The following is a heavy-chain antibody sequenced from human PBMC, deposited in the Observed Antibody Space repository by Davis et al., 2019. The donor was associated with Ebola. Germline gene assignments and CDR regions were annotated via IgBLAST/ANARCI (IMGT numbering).Heavy chain of an antibody. CDR3: ARAVDTAMVEDFDY. V-gene: IGHV3-48*04. CDR2: ISSGSSTI. D-gene: IGHD5-18*01. Sequence: GGSLRLSCAASGFTFSDYSMDWVRQAPGKGLEWISHISSGSSTIYYADSVKGRFTISRDNAKNSLYLQMNSLRAEDTAVYYCARAVDTAMVEDFDYWGQGTLVTVSS. J-gene: IGHJ4*02. CDR1: GFTFSDYS.